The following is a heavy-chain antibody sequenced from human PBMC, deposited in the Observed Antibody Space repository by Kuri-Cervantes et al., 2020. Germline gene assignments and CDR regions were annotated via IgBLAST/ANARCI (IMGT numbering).Heavy chain of an antibody. D-gene: IGHD1-20*01. V-gene: IGHV3-66*01. CDR2: INSADDT. Sequence: GESLKISCAASGFTFSSYSMNWVRQAPGKGLEWVSIINSADDTNYAESVKGRFTISRDSSKNTLYLQMNSLRAEDTAVYYCARMNNWSFDYWGQGTLGTVSS. CDR1: GFTFSSYS. J-gene: IGHJ4*02. CDR3: ARMNNWSFDY.